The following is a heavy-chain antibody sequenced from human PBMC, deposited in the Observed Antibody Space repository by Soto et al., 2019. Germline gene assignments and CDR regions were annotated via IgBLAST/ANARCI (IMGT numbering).Heavy chain of an antibody. J-gene: IGHJ6*02. D-gene: IGHD2-15*01. CDR1: GYTFTGYY. CDR2: INPNSGGT. V-gene: IGHV1-2*04. Sequence: ASVKVSCKASGYTFTGYYMHWVRQAPGQGLEWMGWINPNSGGTNYAQKFQGWVTMTRDTSISTADMELSRLRSDDTAVYYCARTTTKDRYCSGGSCYYYYGMDVWGQGTTVTVSS. CDR3: ARTTTKDRYCSGGSCYYYYGMDV.